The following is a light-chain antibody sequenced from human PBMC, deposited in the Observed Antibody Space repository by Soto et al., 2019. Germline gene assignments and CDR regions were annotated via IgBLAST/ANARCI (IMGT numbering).Light chain of an antibody. CDR1: QSISSY. CDR2: GAS. CDR3: QQSYRTPWT. Sequence: DIQVTQSPSSLSASVGDRVTITCRPSQSISSYLNWYQQKPGKAPKLLIYGASTLQSGVPSRFSGSGSGTDVTLTISSLQPGDSATYYCQQSYRTPWTFGQGTKVEIK. V-gene: IGKV1-39*01. J-gene: IGKJ1*01.